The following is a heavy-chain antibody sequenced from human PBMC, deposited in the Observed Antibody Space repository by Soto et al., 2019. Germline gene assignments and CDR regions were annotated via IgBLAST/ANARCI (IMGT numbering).Heavy chain of an antibody. CDR1: GFTFSSYA. Sequence: AGGSLRLSCAASGFTFSSYAMSWVRQAPGKGLEWVSAISGSGGSTYYADSVKGRFTLSRDNSKNTLYLQMNSLRAEDTAVYYCAKDRQTTIVVVPVDDAFDIWGQGTMVTVSS. J-gene: IGHJ3*02. V-gene: IGHV3-23*01. CDR3: AKDRQTTIVVVPVDDAFDI. CDR2: ISGSGGST. D-gene: IGHD2-2*01.